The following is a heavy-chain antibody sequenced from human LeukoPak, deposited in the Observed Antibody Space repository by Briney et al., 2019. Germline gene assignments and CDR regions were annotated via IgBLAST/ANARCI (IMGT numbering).Heavy chain of an antibody. V-gene: IGHV4-39*07. Sequence: PSETLSLTCTVSGGSISSSSYYWGWIRQPPGKGLEWIGSIYYSGSTYYNPSLKSRVTISVDTSKNQFSLKLSSVTAADTAVYYCARSYPPYDRAAFDIWGQGTMVTVSS. D-gene: IGHD3-22*01. CDR3: ARSYPPYDRAAFDI. J-gene: IGHJ3*02. CDR2: IYYSGST. CDR1: GGSISSSSYY.